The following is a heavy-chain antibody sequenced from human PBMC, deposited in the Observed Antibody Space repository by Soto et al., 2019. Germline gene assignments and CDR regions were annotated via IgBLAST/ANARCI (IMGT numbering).Heavy chain of an antibody. V-gene: IGHV3-11*01. CDR1: GFTLSDYY. J-gene: IGHJ6*03. CDR2: ISSSATII. Sequence: QVQLVESRGGLVKPGGSLRLSCEASGFTLSDYYMTWIRQAPGKGLEWISYISSSATIIYYADSVKGRFTISRDNAKTSLYLQMNSLRADDTAVYYCARAVKQWLVGGDYYYYYMDVWGKGTTVTVSS. D-gene: IGHD6-19*01. CDR3: ARAVKQWLVGGDYYYYYMDV.